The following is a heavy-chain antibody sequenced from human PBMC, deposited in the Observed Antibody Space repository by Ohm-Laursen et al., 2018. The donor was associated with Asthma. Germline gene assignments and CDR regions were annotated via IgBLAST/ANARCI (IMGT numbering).Heavy chain of an antibody. J-gene: IGHJ6*02. V-gene: IGHV1-69*01. CDR1: GGTFNSYA. CDR2: IIPIFGTA. CDR3: ARVYYYDSSGYPGYYYYYGMDV. Sequence: SSVKVSCKASGGTFNSYAISWVRQAPGQGLEWMGGIIPIFGTASYAQKFQGRVTITADESTSTAYMELSSLKSEDTAVYYCARVYYYDSSGYPGYYYYYGMDVWGQGTTVTVSS. D-gene: IGHD3-22*01.